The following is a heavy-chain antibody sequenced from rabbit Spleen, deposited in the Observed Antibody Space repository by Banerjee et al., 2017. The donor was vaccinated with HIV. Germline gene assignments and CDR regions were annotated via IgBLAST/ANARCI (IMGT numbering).Heavy chain of an antibody. CDR2: IYIGDGDT. J-gene: IGHJ4*01. CDR3: ARDASSSGVQFDL. CDR1: GFTLSSYW. Sequence: QEQLVESGGGLVQPEGSLTLTCTASGFTLSSYWMCWVRQAPGKGLEWIGCIYIGDGDTYYANWAKGRFTISKTSSTTVTLQMTSLTAADTATYFCARDASSSGVQFDLWGPGTLVTVS. V-gene: IGHV1S45*01. D-gene: IGHD1-1*01.